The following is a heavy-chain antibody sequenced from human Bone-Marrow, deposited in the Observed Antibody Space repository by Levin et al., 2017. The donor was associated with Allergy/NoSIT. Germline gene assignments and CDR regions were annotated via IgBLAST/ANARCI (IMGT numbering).Heavy chain of an antibody. CDR3: ARGYSSGYRIDY. CDR1: GFTFSTYW. Sequence: GESLKISCAASGFTFSTYWMHWVRQAPGKGLVWVSRINGDGSSTRCADSVKGRFTISRDNAKNTLYLQMNSLRAEDTAVYYCARGYSSGYRIDYWGQGTLVTVSS. V-gene: IGHV3-74*01. CDR2: INGDGSST. J-gene: IGHJ4*02. D-gene: IGHD5-18*01.